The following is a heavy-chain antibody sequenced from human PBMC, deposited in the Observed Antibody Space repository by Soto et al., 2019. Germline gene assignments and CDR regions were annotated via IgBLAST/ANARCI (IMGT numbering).Heavy chain of an antibody. Sequence: PGGSLRLSCTASGFTFGGYAMSWFRQAPGKGLEWVGFIRSKAYGGTTEYAASVKGRFTISRDDSKSIAYLQMNSLKTEYTALYYCTRRTYDYIWGSPPDYWGQGTLVTVSS. V-gene: IGHV3-49*03. J-gene: IGHJ4*02. CDR2: IRSKAYGGTT. CDR1: GFTFGGYA. CDR3: TRRTYDYIWGSPPDY. D-gene: IGHD3-16*01.